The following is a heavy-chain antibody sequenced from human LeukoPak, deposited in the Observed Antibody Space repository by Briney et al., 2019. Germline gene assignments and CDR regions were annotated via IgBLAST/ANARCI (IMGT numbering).Heavy chain of an antibody. CDR3: ARVVLGAFEI. V-gene: IGHV1-69*04. CDR2: VFTILGIA. J-gene: IGHJ3*02. CDR1: GGTFSSYA. Sequence: ASVKVSCMASGGTFSSYATSWVRHAPGQGREWMGRVFTILGIANNAQKFQGRVTITADKSTSTAYMELSSLRSEDTAVYYCARVVLGAFEIKGQGGMVTVSS. D-gene: IGHD3-16*01.